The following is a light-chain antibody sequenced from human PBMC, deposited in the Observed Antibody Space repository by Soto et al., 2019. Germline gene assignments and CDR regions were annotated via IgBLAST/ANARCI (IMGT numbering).Light chain of an antibody. V-gene: IGLV1-40*01. J-gene: IGLJ2*01. CDR2: GDT. CDR1: SSNIGAGYD. CDR3: QSYDSSLSGSV. Sequence: QSALTQPPSVSGAPGQRVTIFCTGSSSNIGAGYDVHWYQQLPGTAPKLLIFGDTNRPSGVPDRFSASKSGTSASLAITGLQAEDEADYYCQSYDSSLSGSVFGGGTKVTVL.